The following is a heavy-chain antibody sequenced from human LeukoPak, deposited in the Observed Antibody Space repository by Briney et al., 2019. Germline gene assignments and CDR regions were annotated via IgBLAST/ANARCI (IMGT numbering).Heavy chain of an antibody. J-gene: IGHJ4*02. D-gene: IGHD3-16*01. CDR1: GYTFRSYW. CDR3: TRSLPGETSGHYYCDY. Sequence: GESLKISCTGSGYTFRSYWIGWVRQMPGKGLEWMGLIYPGDSTPRYSPSFQGQVTMSADKSINTAYLEWSSLKASDSATYYCTRSLPGETSGHYYCDYWGQGTLVTVSS. CDR2: IYPGDSTP. V-gene: IGHV5-51*01.